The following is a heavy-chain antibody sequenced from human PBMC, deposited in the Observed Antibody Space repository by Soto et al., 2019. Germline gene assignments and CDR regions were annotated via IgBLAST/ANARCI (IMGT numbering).Heavy chain of an antibody. V-gene: IGHV3-49*03. CDR1: GFTFGDYA. CDR3: ARALRYCSSTACYFAFDI. Sequence: GGSPRLSCTASGFTFGDYAMRWFRQAPGKGLEWGGLIRSKAYGGTTEYAASVKGRFTISRDDSKSIAYMQMNSLKTEDTAVYYCARALRYCSSTACYFAFDIWGRGTLVTVPS. CDR2: IRSKAYGGTT. J-gene: IGHJ3*02. D-gene: IGHD2-2*01.